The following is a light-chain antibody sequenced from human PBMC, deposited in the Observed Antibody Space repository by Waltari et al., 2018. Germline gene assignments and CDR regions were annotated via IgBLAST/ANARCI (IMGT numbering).Light chain of an antibody. CDR2: DVS. CDR3: CSYAGSYTIV. CDR1: SGIVGGHDY. V-gene: IGLV2-11*01. Sequence: SPLTQPRPVSGCPRYPAIIATLASSGIVGGHDYVTWYQQHPGKAPKLMIYDVSKRPSGVPDRFSGSKSGNTASLTISGLQAEDEADYYCCSYAGSYTIVFGTGTKVTVL. J-gene: IGLJ1*01.